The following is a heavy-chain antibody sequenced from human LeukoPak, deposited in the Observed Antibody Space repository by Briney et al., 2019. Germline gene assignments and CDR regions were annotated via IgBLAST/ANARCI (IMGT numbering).Heavy chain of an antibody. Sequence: ASVKVSCKASGYTFTGYYMHWVRQAPGQGLEWMGWINPNSGGTNYAQKFQGRVTMTRDTSISTAYMELSRLRSDDTAVCYCARDALRNRHWGAWFDPWGQGTLVTVSS. J-gene: IGHJ5*02. V-gene: IGHV1-2*02. CDR3: ARDALRNRHWGAWFDP. D-gene: IGHD7-27*01. CDR1: GYTFTGYY. CDR2: INPNSGGT.